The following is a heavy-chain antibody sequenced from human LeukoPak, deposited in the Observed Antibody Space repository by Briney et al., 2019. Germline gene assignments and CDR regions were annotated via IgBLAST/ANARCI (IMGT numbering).Heavy chain of an antibody. Sequence: SETLSLTCTVWGGPVNRRRYFCGWIRQPPGRGLEWIGSISYSEANYNTPSLKRRVSISIDTSKNQFSVKLTSVTATNTAMYYCASLGTLRSWGQGTLVTVSS. CDR3: ASLGTLRS. CDR1: GGPVNRRRYF. D-gene: IGHD7-27*01. J-gene: IGHJ5*02. V-gene: IGHV4-39*01. CDR2: ISYSEAN.